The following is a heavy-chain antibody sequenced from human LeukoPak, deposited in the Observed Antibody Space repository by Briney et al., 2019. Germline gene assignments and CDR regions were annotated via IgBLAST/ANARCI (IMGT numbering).Heavy chain of an antibody. Sequence: GGSLRLSCAASGFTFSSYSMSWVRQAPGKGLEWVSSITATSTSMYYADSLKGRFTISRDNAKNSLYLQMNSLRAEDTAVYYCARGITSGPRRYDVRNFDYWGQGTPVTVSS. CDR1: GFTFSSYS. CDR3: ARGITSGPRRYDVRNFDY. D-gene: IGHD3-3*01. V-gene: IGHV3-21*01. CDR2: ITATSTSM. J-gene: IGHJ4*02.